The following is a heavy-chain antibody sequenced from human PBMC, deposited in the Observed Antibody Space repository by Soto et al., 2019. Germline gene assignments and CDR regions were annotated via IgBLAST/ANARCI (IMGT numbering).Heavy chain of an antibody. Sequence: GGSLRLSCAASGFTLSSSVMHWVPQAPGKXLEWVAVFWKDGTTTYDADSVKGRFTISRDNSKNTLYLQLNSLRPEDTALYYSAKGNRLPTPHRAHETFHYCGHGTLVT. D-gene: IGHD2-2*01. CDR1: GFTLSSSV. V-gene: IGHV3-33*06. CDR3: AKGNRLPTPHRAHETFHY. J-gene: IGHJ4*01. CDR2: FWKDGTTT.